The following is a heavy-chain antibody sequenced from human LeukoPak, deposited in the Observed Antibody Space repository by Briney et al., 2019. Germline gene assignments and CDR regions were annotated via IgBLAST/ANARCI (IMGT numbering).Heavy chain of an antibody. CDR3: AKDQYGYCSGGSCYAPGDY. J-gene: IGHJ4*02. V-gene: IGHV3-74*01. CDR2: IKGDGRTA. CDR1: ELTFSDFW. D-gene: IGHD2-15*01. Sequence: GGSLRLSCAASELTFSDFWMHWVRQPPGKGLVWVALIKGDGRTAIYADSVKGRFTISRDNAKNTLYLQMNSLRAEDTAVYYCAKDQYGYCSGGSCYAPGDYWGQGTLVNVSS.